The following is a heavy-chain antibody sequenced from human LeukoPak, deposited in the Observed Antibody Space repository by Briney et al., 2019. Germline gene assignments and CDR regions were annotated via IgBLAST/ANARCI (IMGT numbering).Heavy chain of an antibody. CDR1: GFTFSSYG. Sequence: GGSLGLSCAASGFTFSSYGMNWVRQAPGKGLEWVAVISYDGSNKYYADSVKGRFTISRDNSKNTLYLQMNSLRSDDTAVYYCARSVSSGYYSRHWGQGTLVTVSS. D-gene: IGHD3-22*01. CDR3: ARSVSSGYYSRH. V-gene: IGHV3-30*03. J-gene: IGHJ1*01. CDR2: ISYDGSNK.